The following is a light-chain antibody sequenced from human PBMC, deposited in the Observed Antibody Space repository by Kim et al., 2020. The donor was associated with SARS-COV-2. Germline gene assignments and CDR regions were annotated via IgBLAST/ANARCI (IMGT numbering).Light chain of an antibody. CDR2: QDS. CDR1: KLGDKY. CDR3: QAWDSSVV. J-gene: IGLJ2*01. Sequence: SYELTQPPSVSVSPGQTASITCSGVKLGDKYACWYQQKPGQSPVLVIYQDSKRPSGIPERFSGSNSGNTATLTISGTQAMDEADYYCQAWDSSVVFGGGT. V-gene: IGLV3-1*01.